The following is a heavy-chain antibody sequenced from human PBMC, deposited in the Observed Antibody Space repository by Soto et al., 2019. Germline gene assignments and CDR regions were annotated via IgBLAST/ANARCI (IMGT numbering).Heavy chain of an antibody. CDR2: IYSGGST. CDR3: ASQGSRIGYCSSTSCSLDY. V-gene: IGHV3-66*04. D-gene: IGHD2-2*01. Sequence: GGSLRLSCAASGFTVSSNYMSWVRQAPGKGLEWVSVIYSGGSTYYADSVKGRFTISRDNSKNTLYLQMNSLRAEDTAVYYCASQGSRIGYCSSTSCSLDYWGQGTLVTVSS. CDR1: GFTVSSNY. J-gene: IGHJ4*02.